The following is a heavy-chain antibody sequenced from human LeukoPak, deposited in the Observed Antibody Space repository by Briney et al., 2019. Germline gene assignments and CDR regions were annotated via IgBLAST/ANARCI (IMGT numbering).Heavy chain of an antibody. CDR2: IYYSGST. D-gene: IGHD4-17*01. CDR1: GGSISSSSYY. CDR3: ARLDYGDLNWFDP. V-gene: IGHV4-39*01. J-gene: IGHJ5*02. Sequence: PSETLSLTCTVSGGSISSSSYYWGWIRQPPGKGLEWIGSIYYSGSTYYNPSLKSRVTISVDTSKNQFSLKLSSVTAADTAVYYCARLDYGDLNWFDPWGQGTLVTVSS.